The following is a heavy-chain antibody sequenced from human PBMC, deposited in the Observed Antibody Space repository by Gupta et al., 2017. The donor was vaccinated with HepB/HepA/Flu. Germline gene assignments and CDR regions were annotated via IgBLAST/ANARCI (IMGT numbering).Heavy chain of an antibody. CDR3: AIFGEGYYYMDV. D-gene: IGHD3-3*01. CDR2: IIPILGTA. V-gene: IGHV1-69*01. CDR1: GGTFSSYA. J-gene: IGHJ6*03. Sequence: QVQLVQSGAAVTQPGSSVKVSCKASGGTFSSYAISWVRQAPGQGLEWMGGIIPILGTANYAQKFQGRVTGTADESTSTAYMELSSRRSEDTAVYYGAIFGEGYYYMDVWGKGTTVTVSS.